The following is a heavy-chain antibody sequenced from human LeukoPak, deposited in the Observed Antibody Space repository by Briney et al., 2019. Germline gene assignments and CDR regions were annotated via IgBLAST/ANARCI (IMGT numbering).Heavy chain of an antibody. V-gene: IGHV3-30*18. J-gene: IGHJ6*04. CDR3: AKDSSRYDITYGMDV. Sequence: GGSLRLFCAASGFTFSSYGVDWVRQATGKGMEWVAVISYDGSNKYYADSVKGRFTISRDNSKNTLYLQMNSLRAEDTAVYYCAKDSSRYDITYGMDVWGKGTTVTVSS. CDR2: ISYDGSNK. D-gene: IGHD3-9*01. CDR1: GFTFSSYG.